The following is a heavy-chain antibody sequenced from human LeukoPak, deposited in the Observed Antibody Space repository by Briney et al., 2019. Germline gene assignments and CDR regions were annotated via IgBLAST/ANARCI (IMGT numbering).Heavy chain of an antibody. CDR3: SRDPRHNDY. CDR2: ISGSGDST. J-gene: IGHJ4*02. CDR1: GFTFSSYA. V-gene: IGHV3-23*01. Sequence: GGSLRLSCAASGFTFSSYAMTWVRQAPGKGLEWVSAISGSGDSTYYADSVKGLFTISRDNSKNTLYLQMNRLRAEDTAVYYCSRDPRHNDYWGQGTLVTVSS.